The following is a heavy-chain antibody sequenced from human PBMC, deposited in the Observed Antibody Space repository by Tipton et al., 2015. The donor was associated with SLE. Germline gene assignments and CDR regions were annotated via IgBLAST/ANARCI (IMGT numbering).Heavy chain of an antibody. Sequence: SLRLSCAASGFTFDDYAMHWVRQAPGKGLEWVSGISWNSGSIGYADSVKGRFTISRDNAKNSLYLQMNSLRAEDTALYYCAKDIRRLRPVAGKSWGQGTLVTVSS. CDR3: AKDIRRLRPVAGKS. CDR1: GFTFDDYA. CDR2: ISWNSGSI. D-gene: IGHD6-19*01. V-gene: IGHV3-9*01. J-gene: IGHJ4*02.